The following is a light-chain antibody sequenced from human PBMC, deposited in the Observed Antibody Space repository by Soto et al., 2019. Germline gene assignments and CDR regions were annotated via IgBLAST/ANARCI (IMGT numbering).Light chain of an antibody. J-gene: IGKJ1*01. CDR2: YTS. Sequence: EIVMTQSPATLSVSPGERATLFCRASQSVRSNLAWYQRKPGQAPRLLIYYTSTRATGIPASFSGSGSGTEFTLTISSLQSEDFAVYYCQQSEKWPTLGQGTKGDIK. V-gene: IGKV3-15*01. CDR3: QQSEKWPT. CDR1: QSVRSN.